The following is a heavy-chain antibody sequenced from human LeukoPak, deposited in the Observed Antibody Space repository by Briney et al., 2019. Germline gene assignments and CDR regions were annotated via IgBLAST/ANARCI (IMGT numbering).Heavy chain of an antibody. CDR2: LYHSGAA. Sequence: SETLSLTCTVSGDSISNYYWTWIRQTPGKGLEWIGNLYHSGAADYNPSLKTRVTTSVDTSKDQFSLSLRSWTAADTAVYFCARLGKSYYMEVWGTGTTVSVSS. CDR1: GDSISNYY. J-gene: IGHJ6*03. D-gene: IGHD1-1*01. V-gene: IGHV4-59*08. CDR3: ARLGKSYYMEV.